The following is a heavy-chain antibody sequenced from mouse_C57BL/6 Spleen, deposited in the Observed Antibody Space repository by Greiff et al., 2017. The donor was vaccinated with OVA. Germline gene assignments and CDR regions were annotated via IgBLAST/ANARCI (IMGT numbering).Heavy chain of an antibody. CDR2: IDPETGGT. J-gene: IGHJ3*01. CDR1: GYTFTDYE. V-gene: IGHV1-15*01. CDR3: TRPTTVVDWFAY. D-gene: IGHD1-1*01. Sequence: VRPGASVPLSCKASGYTFTDYEMHWVKQTPVHGLEWIGAIDPETGGTAYNQKFKGKAILTADKSSSTAYMELRSLTSEDSAVYYCTRPTTVVDWFAYWGQGTLVTVSA.